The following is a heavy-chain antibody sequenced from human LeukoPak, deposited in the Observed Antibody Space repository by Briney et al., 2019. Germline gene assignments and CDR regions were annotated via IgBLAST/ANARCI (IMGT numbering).Heavy chain of an antibody. Sequence: GGSLRLSCAASGFTFSSYAMGWVRQAPGKGLEWVSTISGTGYTYYADSVKGRFTISRDNSKNTLYLQMNSLRAEDTAVYYCAKYSGYNLGWGFDYWGQGTLVTVSS. J-gene: IGHJ4*02. CDR2: ISGTGYT. D-gene: IGHD5-24*01. V-gene: IGHV3-23*01. CDR1: GFTFSSYA. CDR3: AKYSGYNLGWGFDY.